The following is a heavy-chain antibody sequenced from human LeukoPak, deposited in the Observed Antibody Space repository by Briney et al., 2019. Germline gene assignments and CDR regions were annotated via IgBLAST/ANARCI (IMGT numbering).Heavy chain of an antibody. V-gene: IGHV3-23*01. D-gene: IGHD6-13*01. Sequence: GGSVRLSCEASGFTFSSYAISWVRQPPGKGVEWVASISGSGGGTYYADSVKGRFTISRDNSKNTVYLQMNSLRPEDTAVYYCARNNLQGGMAAAGRMRSNWYFDLWGGSTLGTVSS. CDR1: GFTFSSYA. CDR2: ISGSGGGT. CDR3: ARNNLQGGMAAAGRMRSNWYFDL. J-gene: IGHJ2*01.